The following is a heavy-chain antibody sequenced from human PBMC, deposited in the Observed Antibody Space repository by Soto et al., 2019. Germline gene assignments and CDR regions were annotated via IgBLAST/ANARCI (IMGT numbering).Heavy chain of an antibody. D-gene: IGHD3-3*01. CDR3: ARHLTEIGVVIIGGGYYFDY. V-gene: IGHV4-39*01. CDR2: IYYSGST. CDR1: GGSISSSSYY. J-gene: IGHJ4*02. Sequence: QLQLQESGPGLVKPSETLSLTCTVSGGSISSSSYYWGWIRQPPGKGLEWIGSIYYSGSTYYNPSLKSRVTISVDTSKNQFSLKLSSVTAADTAVYYCARHLTEIGVVIIGGGYYFDYWGQGTLVTVSS.